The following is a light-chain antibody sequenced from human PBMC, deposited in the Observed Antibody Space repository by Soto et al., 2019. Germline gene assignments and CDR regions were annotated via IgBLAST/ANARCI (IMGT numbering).Light chain of an antibody. CDR3: QQYYSTPPYT. Sequence: DIVMTQSPDSLAVSLGERATINCKSSQSVLYSSNNKNYLAWYQQKRGQPPKLLIYWASTRESGVPDRFSGSGSATDFTLTISSLQAEDVAVYYCQQYYSTPPYTFGQGTKLEIK. CDR2: WAS. CDR1: QSVLYSSNNKNY. J-gene: IGKJ2*01. V-gene: IGKV4-1*01.